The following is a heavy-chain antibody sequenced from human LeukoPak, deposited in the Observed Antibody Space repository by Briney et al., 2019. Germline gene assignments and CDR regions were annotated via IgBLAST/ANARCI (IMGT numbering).Heavy chain of an antibody. D-gene: IGHD2-2*01. Sequence: PSETLSLTCSVSGGSISTSGYSWGWIRQPPGKRLEWMGSILYSGSTYYHPSLKSRLTISLDTSKNQFSLKLSSVTAADTAVYYCARGDCSSTSCPFDYWGQGTLVTVSS. J-gene: IGHJ4*02. V-gene: IGHV4-39*07. CDR2: ILYSGST. CDR1: GGSISTSGYS. CDR3: ARGDCSSTSCPFDY.